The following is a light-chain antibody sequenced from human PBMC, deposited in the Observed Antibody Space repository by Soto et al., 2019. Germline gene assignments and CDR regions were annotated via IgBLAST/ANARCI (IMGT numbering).Light chain of an antibody. V-gene: IGKV3-20*01. CDR2: GAS. CDR1: QSVSSSY. J-gene: IGKJ3*01. Sequence: ESVLTQSPGTLSLSPGERATLSCRASQSVSSSYLAWYQQKPGQAPRLLIYGASSRATGIPDRFSGSGSGTDFTLTISRLEPEASAVYYCQQYGSSLFTFGPRTKVDIK. CDR3: QQYGSSLFT.